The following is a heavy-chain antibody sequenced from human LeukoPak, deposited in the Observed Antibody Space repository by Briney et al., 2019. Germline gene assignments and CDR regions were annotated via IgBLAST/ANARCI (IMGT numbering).Heavy chain of an antibody. V-gene: IGHV3-66*01. CDR3: ASNSGSLDY. Sequence: GGSLRLSCAASGFTFSSYSMNWVRQAPGKGLEWVSVIYSGGSTYYADSVKGRFTISRDNSKNTLYLQMNSLRAEDTAVYYCASNSGSLDYWGQGTLVTVSS. D-gene: IGHD3-10*01. CDR2: IYSGGST. J-gene: IGHJ4*02. CDR1: GFTFSSYS.